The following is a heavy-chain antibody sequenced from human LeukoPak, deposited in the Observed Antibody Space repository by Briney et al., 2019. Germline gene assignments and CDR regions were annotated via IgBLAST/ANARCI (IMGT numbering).Heavy chain of an antibody. Sequence: SVKVSCKASGGTSSSYAISWVRQAPGQGLEWMGGIIPIFGTANYAQKFQGRDTITADESTSTAYMELSSLRSEDTAVYYCARVGYSYGYYYYGMDVWGQGTTVTVSS. D-gene: IGHD5-18*01. V-gene: IGHV1-69*13. CDR3: ARVGYSYGYYYYGMDV. J-gene: IGHJ6*02. CDR1: GGTSSSYA. CDR2: IIPIFGTA.